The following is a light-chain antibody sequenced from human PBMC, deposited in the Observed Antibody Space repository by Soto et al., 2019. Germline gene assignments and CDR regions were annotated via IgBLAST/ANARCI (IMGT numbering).Light chain of an antibody. CDR1: QSVSSSS. CDR2: GAS. Sequence: EIVLTQSPGTLSLSPGERATLSCRASQSVSSSSFAWYQQRPGQAPRLLIYGASSRATGIPDRFSGSGSGTDFTLTISRLEPEDFAVYYCQQYSSSPPEYTFGQGTKLEIK. J-gene: IGKJ2*01. CDR3: QQYSSSPPEYT. V-gene: IGKV3-20*01.